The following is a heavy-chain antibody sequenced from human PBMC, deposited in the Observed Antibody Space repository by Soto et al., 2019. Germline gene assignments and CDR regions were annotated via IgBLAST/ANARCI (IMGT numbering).Heavy chain of an antibody. V-gene: IGHV3-9*01. J-gene: IGHJ5*02. D-gene: IGHD3-16*01. Sequence: SLRLSCAASGFNFDDYAMHWVRQAPGKGLEWVAGITWNSGNLAYADSVKGRFTISRDNAKDSLYLQMNSLTPEDTAFYYCAKDHLGGAMAVPSFDPWGQGALGTVSA. CDR1: GFNFDDYA. CDR2: ITWNSGNL. CDR3: AKDHLGGAMAVPSFDP.